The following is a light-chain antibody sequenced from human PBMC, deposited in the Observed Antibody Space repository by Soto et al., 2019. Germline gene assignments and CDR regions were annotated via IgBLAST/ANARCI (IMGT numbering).Light chain of an antibody. CDR3: CSYAGSNNFEV. J-gene: IGLJ2*01. CDR1: SSDVGGYNY. V-gene: IGLV2-8*01. CDR2: EVS. Sequence: QSVLTQPPSASGSPGQSVTISCTGTSSDVGGYNYVSWYQQHPGKAPKLMIYEVSKRPSGVPDRFSGSKSGNTASLTVSGLQAEDEADYYCCSYAGSNNFEVFGGGTKVTVL.